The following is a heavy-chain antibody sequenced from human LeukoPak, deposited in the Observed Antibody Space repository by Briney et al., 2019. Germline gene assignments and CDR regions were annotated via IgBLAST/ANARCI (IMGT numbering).Heavy chain of an antibody. CDR2: IFYSGST. CDR1: GGSISRSSYY. D-gene: IGHD2-2*01. CDR3: ARGVVGWFDP. Sequence: PSETLSLTCTVSGGSISRSSYYWGWIRQPPGKGLEWIGSIFYSGSTYYNPSLKSRVTISVDTSKNQFSLKLRSVTAADTAIYYCARGVVGWFDPWGQGTLVTVSS. J-gene: IGHJ5*02. V-gene: IGHV4-39*07.